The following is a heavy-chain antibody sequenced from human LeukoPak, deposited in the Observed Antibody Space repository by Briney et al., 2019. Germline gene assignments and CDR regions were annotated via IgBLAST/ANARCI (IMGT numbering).Heavy chain of an antibody. D-gene: IGHD3-22*01. CDR1: GGSFSGYY. CDR2: INHSGST. J-gene: IGHJ4*02. V-gene: IGHV4-34*01. CDR3: ARGVGSGYTDY. Sequence: SETLSLTCAVYGGSFSGYYWSWIRQPPGKGLEWIGEINHSGSTNYNPSLKSRVTISVDTSKSQFSLKLISVTAADTAVYYCARGVGSGYTDYWGQGALVTVSS.